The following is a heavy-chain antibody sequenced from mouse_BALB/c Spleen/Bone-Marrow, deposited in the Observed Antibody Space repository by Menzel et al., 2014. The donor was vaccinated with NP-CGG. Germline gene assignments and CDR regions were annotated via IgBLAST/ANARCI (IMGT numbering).Heavy chain of an antibody. J-gene: IGHJ3*01. D-gene: IGHD2-1*01. V-gene: IGHV7-3*02. Sequence: EEKVEESGGGLVQPGGSLRLSCATSGFTFTDYYMSWVRQPPGKALEWLGFIRNKANGYTTEYSASVKGRFTISRDNSQSILYLQMNTLRAEDSATYYCARDYGNYVRFAYWGQGTLVTVSA. CDR2: IRNKANGYTT. CDR1: GFTFTDYY. CDR3: ARDYGNYVRFAY.